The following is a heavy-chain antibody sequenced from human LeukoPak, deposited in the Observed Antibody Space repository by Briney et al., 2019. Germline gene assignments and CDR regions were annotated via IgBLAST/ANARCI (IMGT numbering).Heavy chain of an antibody. CDR1: GASISSGGYY. CDR2: IYYSGST. Sequence: SQTLSLTCTVSGASISSGGYYWSWIRQHPGKGLEWIGYIYYSGSTYYNPSLKSRVTISVDTSKNRFSLKLSSVTAADTAVYYCARSWVIMTTVTNSNWFDPWGQGTLVTVSS. J-gene: IGHJ5*02. V-gene: IGHV4-31*03. D-gene: IGHD4-17*01. CDR3: ARSWVIMTTVTNSNWFDP.